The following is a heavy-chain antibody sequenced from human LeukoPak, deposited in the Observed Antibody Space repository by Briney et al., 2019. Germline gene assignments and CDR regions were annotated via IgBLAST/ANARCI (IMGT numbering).Heavy chain of an antibody. CDR1: GFTFSSYA. V-gene: IGHV3-23*01. J-gene: IGHJ4*02. CDR2: ISGSGGST. CDR3: AKDRGSSSFSLDY. D-gene: IGHD2-2*01. Sequence: GGSLRLPCAASGFTFSSYAMSWVRQAPGKGLEWVSAISGSGGSTYYADSVKGRFTISRDNSKNTLYLQMNSLRAEDTAVYYCAKDRGSSSFSLDYWGQGTLVTVSS.